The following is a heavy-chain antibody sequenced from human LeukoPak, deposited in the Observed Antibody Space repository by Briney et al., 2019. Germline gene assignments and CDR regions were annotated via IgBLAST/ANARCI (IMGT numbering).Heavy chain of an antibody. CDR3: ARLLYCSSVTCYEFDY. V-gene: IGHV5-51*01. CDR1: GYSFANYW. CDR2: IYPGDSNT. J-gene: IGHJ4*02. D-gene: IGHD2-2*01. Sequence: GGSLKMFCHGSGYSFANYWLGWVRQMPGKGLEWMGIIYPGDSNTKYSPSFQAQVTISADKSINTASLQSSSLKASDTAMYYCARLLYCSSVTCYEFDYWGQGTLVTVSS.